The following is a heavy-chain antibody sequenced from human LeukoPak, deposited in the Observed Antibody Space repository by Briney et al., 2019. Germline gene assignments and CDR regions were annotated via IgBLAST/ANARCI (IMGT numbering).Heavy chain of an antibody. V-gene: IGHV3-15*01. CDR1: GFTFSNAW. D-gene: IGHD3-10*01. CDR3: ARGLHYYYYGMDV. J-gene: IGHJ6*02. CDR2: IKSKTDGGTT. Sequence: GGSLRLSCAASGFTFSNAWMSWVRQAPGKGLEWVGRIKSKTDGGTTDYAAPVKGRFTISRDNSKNTLYLQMNSLRAEDTAVYYCARGLHYYYYGMDVWGQGTTVTVSS.